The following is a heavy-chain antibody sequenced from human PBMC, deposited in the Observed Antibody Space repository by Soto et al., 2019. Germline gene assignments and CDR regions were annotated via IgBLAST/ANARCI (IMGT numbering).Heavy chain of an antibody. D-gene: IGHD4-17*01. CDR3: AKGPGPSTVTTWFDP. CDR2: ISWNSGSI. Sequence: EVQLVESGGGLVQPGRSLRLSCVASGFTFDDYAMNWVRQVPGKGLEWVSGISWNSGSIGYVDSVKGRFTISRDNAKNSLYLQMNSLRAEDTALYYCAKGPGPSTVTTWFDPWGQGTLVTVSS. J-gene: IGHJ5*02. V-gene: IGHV3-9*01. CDR1: GFTFDDYA.